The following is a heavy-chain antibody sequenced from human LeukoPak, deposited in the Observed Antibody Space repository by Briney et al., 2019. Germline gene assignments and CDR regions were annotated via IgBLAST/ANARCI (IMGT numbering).Heavy chain of an antibody. CDR2: ISAYNGNT. J-gene: IGHJ4*02. D-gene: IGHD5-12*01. CDR3: ARVYYYQGGYDFDY. CDR1: GYTFTSYG. Sequence: ASVKVSCKASGYTFTSYGISLVRQAPGQGLEWMGWISAYNGNTNYAQKLQGRVTMTTDTSTSTAYMELRSLRSDDTAVYYCARVYYYQGGYDFDYWGQGTLVTVSS. V-gene: IGHV1-18*01.